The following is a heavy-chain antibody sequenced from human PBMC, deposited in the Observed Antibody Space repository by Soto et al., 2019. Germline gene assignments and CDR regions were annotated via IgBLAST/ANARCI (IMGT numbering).Heavy chain of an antibody. CDR3: ASLDYGSGIRGMDV. V-gene: IGHV1-69*02. Sequence: QVQLVQSGAEVKKPGSSVKVSCKASGGTFSSYTISWVRQAPGQGLEWMGRIIPILGIANYAQKCQGRVTVTADKSTSTADMELSSLRSEDTAVYYCASLDYGSGIRGMDVWGQGTTVTVSS. CDR2: IIPILGIA. CDR1: GGTFSSYT. D-gene: IGHD3-10*01. J-gene: IGHJ6*02.